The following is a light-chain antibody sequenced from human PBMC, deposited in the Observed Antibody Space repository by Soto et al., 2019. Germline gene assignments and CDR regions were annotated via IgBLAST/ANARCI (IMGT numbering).Light chain of an antibody. CDR3: QQYGSSPRT. CDR2: DTS. CDR1: QSVDRY. Sequence: EIVLTQSPATLSLSPGDRATLSCRASQSVDRYLAWYQEKPGQAPRLLIYDTSDRATGIPDRFSGSGSGTDFILTISSLEPEDFAVYYCQQYGSSPRTFGQGTKVDIK. V-gene: IGKV3-11*01. J-gene: IGKJ1*01.